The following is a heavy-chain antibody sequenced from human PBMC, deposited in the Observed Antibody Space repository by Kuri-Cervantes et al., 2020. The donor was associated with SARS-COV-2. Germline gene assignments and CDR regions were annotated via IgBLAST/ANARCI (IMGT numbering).Heavy chain of an antibody. CDR2: INPNSGGT. Sequence: ASVKVSCKASGYTFTGYYMHWVRQAPGQGLEWMGWINPNSGGTNYAQKFQGWVTMTRDTSISTVYMELSRLRSDDTAVYYCARSTPFPHQVVISLGGAFDIWGQGTMVTVSS. D-gene: IGHD3-22*01. CDR1: GYTFTGYY. J-gene: IGHJ3*02. CDR3: ARSTPFPHQVVISLGGAFDI. V-gene: IGHV1-2*04.